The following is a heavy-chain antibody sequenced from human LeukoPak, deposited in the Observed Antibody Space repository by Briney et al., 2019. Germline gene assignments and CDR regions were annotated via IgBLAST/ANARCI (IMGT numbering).Heavy chain of an antibody. CDR2: ISPNSGGT. CDR3: ATDGGWYQLLYWFDP. J-gene: IGHJ5*02. D-gene: IGHD2-2*01. Sequence: VASVKVSCKTSGYTFTYYIYWVRQAPGQGLEWMGWISPNSGGTNYAQKFQGRVTMTRDTSISTAYMELSRLRSDDTAVYYCATDGGWYQLLYWFDPWGQGTLVTVSS. V-gene: IGHV1-2*02. CDR1: GYTFTYY.